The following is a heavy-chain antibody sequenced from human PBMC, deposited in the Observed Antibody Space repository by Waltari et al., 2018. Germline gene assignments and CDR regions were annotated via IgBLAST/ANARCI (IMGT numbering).Heavy chain of an antibody. CDR3: TRALWLGELYDY. J-gene: IGHJ4*02. V-gene: IGHV3-74*01. CDR1: GFTFTRYL. Sequence: EVQLDESGGGLVQPGGSLRLSCSASGFTFTRYLMNWVRQAPGKGLVWVARINSDGSSTTYADSVKGRCTISRDNAKNTVYLQMNSLRVEDTAVYYCTRALWLGELYDYWGQGTLVTVSS. D-gene: IGHD3-10*01. CDR2: INSDGSST.